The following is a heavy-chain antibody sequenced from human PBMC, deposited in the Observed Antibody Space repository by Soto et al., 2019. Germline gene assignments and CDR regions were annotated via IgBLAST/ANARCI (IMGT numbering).Heavy chain of an antibody. CDR2: IIPIFGTA. D-gene: IGHD6-13*01. V-gene: IGHV1-69*01. Sequence: QVQLVQSGAEVKKPGSSVKVSCKASGGTFSSYAISWVRQAPGQGLEWMRGIIPIFGTANYAQKFQGRVTITADESTSTAYMELSNLRSEDTAVYYCARESDRGAAAGAAYWGQGTLVTVSS. J-gene: IGHJ4*02. CDR3: ARESDRGAAAGAAY. CDR1: GGTFSSYA.